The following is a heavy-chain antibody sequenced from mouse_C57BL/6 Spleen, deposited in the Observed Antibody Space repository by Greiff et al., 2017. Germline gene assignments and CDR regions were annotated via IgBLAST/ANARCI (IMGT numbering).Heavy chain of an antibody. J-gene: IGHJ1*03. V-gene: IGHV5-4*01. D-gene: IGHD1-1*01. Sequence: EVKLMESGGGLVKPGGSLKLSCAASGFTFSSYAMSWVRQTPEKRLEWVATISDGGSYTYYPDNVKGRFTISRDNAKNNLYLQMSHLKSEDTAMYYCARDNHYYGSSYWYFDVWGTGTTVTVSS. CDR1: GFTFSSYA. CDR2: ISDGGSYT. CDR3: ARDNHYYGSSYWYFDV.